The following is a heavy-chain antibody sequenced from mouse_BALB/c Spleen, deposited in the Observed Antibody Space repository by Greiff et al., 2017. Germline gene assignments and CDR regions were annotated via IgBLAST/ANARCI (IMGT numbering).Heavy chain of an antibody. CDR2: IWAGGST. J-gene: IGHJ4*01. V-gene: IGHV2-9*02. D-gene: IGHD2-3*01. CDR1: GFSLTSYG. Sequence: VQGVESGPGLVAPSQSLSITCTVSGFSLTSYGVHWVRQPPGKGLEWLGVIWAGGSTNYNSALMSRLSISKDNSKSQVFLKMNSLQTDDTDMYYCARERDAGWLLKGAYYAMDYWGQGTSVTVSS. CDR3: ARERDAGWLLKGAYYAMDY.